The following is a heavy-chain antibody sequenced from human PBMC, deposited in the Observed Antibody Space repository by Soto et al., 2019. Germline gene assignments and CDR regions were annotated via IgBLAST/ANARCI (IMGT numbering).Heavy chain of an antibody. CDR2: IWHDGSNK. Sequence: QVQLVESGGVVVQPGRSLRLSCAASGFTFTNYGMHSVRQDPGKGLEWVAVIWHDGSNKKYADSVKGRFTISRDISKNTLYVQMNSLRAEDTAVYYCARFSETFAFDFWGQGTLVTFSS. V-gene: IGHV3-33*01. J-gene: IGHJ4*02. CDR1: GFTFTNYG. CDR3: ARFSETFAFDF.